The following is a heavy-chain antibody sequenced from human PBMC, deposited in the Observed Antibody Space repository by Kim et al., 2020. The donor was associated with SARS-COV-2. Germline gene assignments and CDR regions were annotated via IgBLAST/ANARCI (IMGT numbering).Heavy chain of an antibody. D-gene: IGHD2-15*01. V-gene: IGHV1-18*01. CDR3: ARDGRGYCSGGSCHAYGMDV. J-gene: IGHJ6*01. Sequence: ASVKVSCKASGYTFISYGISWVRQAPGQGLEWMGWISAYNGNTNYAQKLQGRVTMTTDTSTSTAYMELRSLRSDDTAVYYCARDGRGYCSGGSCHAYGMDVGGQGPTVTVSS. CDR2: ISAYNGNT. CDR1: GYTFISYG.